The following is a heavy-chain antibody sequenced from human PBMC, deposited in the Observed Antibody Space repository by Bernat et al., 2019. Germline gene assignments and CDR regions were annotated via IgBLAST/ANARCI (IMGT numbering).Heavy chain of an antibody. D-gene: IGHD6-6*01. CDR1: GFTFSSYA. Sequence: QVQLVESGGGVVQPGRSLRLSCAASGFTFSSYAMHWVRQAPGKGLEWVAVISYDGSNKYYADSVKGRFTFSRENSKNGLYLQMNSRRAEDTAVYYWARGRGGGGGSSSELDYWGQGTLVTVSS. V-gene: IGHV3-30-3*01. CDR3: ARGRGGGGGSSSELDY. J-gene: IGHJ4*02. CDR2: ISYDGSNK.